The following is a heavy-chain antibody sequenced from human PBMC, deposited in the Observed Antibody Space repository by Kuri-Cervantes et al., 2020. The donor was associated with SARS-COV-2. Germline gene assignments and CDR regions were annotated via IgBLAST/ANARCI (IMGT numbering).Heavy chain of an antibody. CDR3: AKDTLLWTPRGHNWFDP. CDR1: GFDFRIDW. CDR2: VDGDGIDT. D-gene: IGHD3/OR15-3a*01. Sequence: GGSLRLSCGGSGFDFRIDWIHWIRQAPGKGLVWVARVDGDGIDTTYADSVKGRFTISRDNAKNTLYLQVNSVRAEDTAVYYCAKDTLLWTPRGHNWFDPWGQGTLVTVSS. V-gene: IGHV3-74*01. J-gene: IGHJ5*02.